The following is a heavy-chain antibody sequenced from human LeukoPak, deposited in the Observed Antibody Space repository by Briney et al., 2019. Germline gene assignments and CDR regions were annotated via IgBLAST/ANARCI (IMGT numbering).Heavy chain of an antibody. CDR2: INHSGST. CDR1: GGSFSGYY. D-gene: IGHD3-10*01. CDR3: ARGRRAMVREGNWFDP. Sequence: AETLSLTCAVYGGSFSGYYWRWLRQPPGKGVEGVGEINHSGSTNYNPSLKSRVTISVDTSKNQFSLKLSSVTAADTAVYYCARGRRAMVREGNWFDPWGQGTLVTVSS. J-gene: IGHJ5*02. V-gene: IGHV4-34*01.